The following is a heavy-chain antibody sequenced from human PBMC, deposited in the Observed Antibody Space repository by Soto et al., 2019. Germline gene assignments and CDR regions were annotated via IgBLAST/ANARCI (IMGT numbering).Heavy chain of an antibody. V-gene: IGHV4-59*01. Sequence: SETLSLTCTVSGGSISSYYWSWIRQPPGKGLEWIGYIYYSGSTNYNPSLKSRVTISIDTSKNQFSLKLSSVTAADTAVYYCARGRPYYYYYMDVWGKGTTVTVSS. CDR3: ARGRPYYYYYMDV. J-gene: IGHJ6*03. CDR2: IYYSGST. CDR1: GGSISSYY.